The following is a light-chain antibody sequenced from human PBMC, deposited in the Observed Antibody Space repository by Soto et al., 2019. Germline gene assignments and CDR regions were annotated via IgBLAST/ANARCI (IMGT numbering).Light chain of an antibody. CDR2: GAS. J-gene: IGKJ1*01. CDR1: QSVSSR. CDR3: QQYDSSPWT. Sequence: IVLTQSPGTLSLSPGERATLSCRASQSVSSRLAWYQRKPGQAPSLLISGASFRAPGTPDRFSGSGSGTDFTLTISRLEPEDFAVYYCQQYDSSPWTFCQGTKVHIK. V-gene: IGKV3-20*01.